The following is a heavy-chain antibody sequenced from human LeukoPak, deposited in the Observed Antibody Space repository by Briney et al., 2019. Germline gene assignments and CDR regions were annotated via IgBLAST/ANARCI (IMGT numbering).Heavy chain of an antibody. CDR1: GFTFSSYG. CDR3: ARDAQAWTMVLGVNPRDWFDR. J-gene: IGHJ5*02. CDR2: IWYDGSNK. Sequence: PGRSLRLSCAASGFTFSSYGMHWVRQTPDKGLEWVAVIWYDGSNKYYADSVEVPITMSTDNSANTPYPPMNSMRAEVTAGSYCARDAQAWTMVLGVNPRDWFDRWGQGTLVTVSS. D-gene: IGHD3-10*01. V-gene: IGHV3-33*01.